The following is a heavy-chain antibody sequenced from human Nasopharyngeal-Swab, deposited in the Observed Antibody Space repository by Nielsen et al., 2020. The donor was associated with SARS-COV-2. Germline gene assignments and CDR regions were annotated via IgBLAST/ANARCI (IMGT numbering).Heavy chain of an antibody. CDR1: GGTFSSYA. J-gene: IGHJ4*02. D-gene: IGHD6-6*01. Sequence: SVKVSCKASGGTFSSYAISWVRQAPAQGLAWMGGIIPIFGTADYAQKFQDRVTITADESTSTAYMELSSLRSEDTAVYYCARSGYSNSDIDYWGQGTLVTVSS. CDR3: ARSGYSNSDIDY. V-gene: IGHV1-69*13. CDR2: IIPIFGTA.